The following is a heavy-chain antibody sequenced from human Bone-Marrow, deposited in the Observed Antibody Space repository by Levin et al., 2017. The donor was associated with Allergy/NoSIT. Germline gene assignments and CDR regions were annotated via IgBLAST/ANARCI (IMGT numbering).Heavy chain of an antibody. CDR2: INTNTGNP. V-gene: IGHV7-4-1*02. Sequence: ASVKVSCKASGYTLTTYGMNWVRQAPGQGLEWMGWINTNTGNPTYAQGFTGRFVFSLDTSVSTAYLQISSLKAEDTAVYYCARPGEYCSGDNCYSHAFEIWGQGTMVTVSS. D-gene: IGHD2-15*01. CDR1: GYTLTTYG. J-gene: IGHJ3*02. CDR3: ARPGEYCSGDNCYSHAFEI.